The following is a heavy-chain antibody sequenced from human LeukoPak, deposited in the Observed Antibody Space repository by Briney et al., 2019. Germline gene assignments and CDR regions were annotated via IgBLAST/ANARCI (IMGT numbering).Heavy chain of an antibody. CDR2: IYDSGST. CDR1: GGSIGSYYY. V-gene: IGHV4-59*08. J-gene: IGHJ5*02. Sequence: SETLSLTCTVSGGSIGSYYYWSWIRQPPGQGLEWIGYIYDSGSTNYNPSLKSRVTISVDTSKNQFSLKLSSVTAADTAVYYCARGKYYYDSSGNPKPNWFDPWGQGTLVTVSS. D-gene: IGHD3-22*01. CDR3: ARGKYYYDSSGNPKPNWFDP.